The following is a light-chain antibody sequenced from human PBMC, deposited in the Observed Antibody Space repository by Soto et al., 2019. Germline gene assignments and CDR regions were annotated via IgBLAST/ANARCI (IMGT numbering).Light chain of an antibody. J-gene: IGKJ5*01. CDR1: QSVSSY. CDR3: QQRSNWWIT. V-gene: IGKV3-11*01. CDR2: DAS. Sequence: DMLLTRSPPTLALSSGERAPLSCRASQSVSSYLALYQQKPGQAPRLLIYDASNRATGIPARFSGRGSGTDFTLSVCGLGTEDFPVYCCQQRSNWWITGGEGTRLEIK.